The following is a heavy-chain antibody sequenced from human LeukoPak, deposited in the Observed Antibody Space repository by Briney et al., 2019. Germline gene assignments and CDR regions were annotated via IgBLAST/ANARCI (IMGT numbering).Heavy chain of an antibody. D-gene: IGHD3-3*01. J-gene: IGHJ5*02. CDR2: ISYDGSNK. V-gene: IGHV3-30-3*01. Sequence: GGSLRLSCAASGFTFSSYAMHWVRQAPGKGLEWVAVISYDGSNKYYADSVKGRFTISRDNSKNTLYLQMNSLRAEDTAVYYCAFSNWFDPWGQGTLVTVSP. CDR3: AFSNWFDP. CDR1: GFTFSSYA.